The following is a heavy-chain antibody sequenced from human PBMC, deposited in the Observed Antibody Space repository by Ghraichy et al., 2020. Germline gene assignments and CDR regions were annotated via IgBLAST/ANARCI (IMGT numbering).Heavy chain of an antibody. CDR2: ISSSSSYI. V-gene: IGHV3-21*01. CDR1: GFTFSSYS. J-gene: IGHJ6*03. Sequence: GGSLRLSCAASGFTFSSYSMNWVRQAPGKGLEWVSSISSSSSYIYYADSVKGRFTISRDNAKNSLYLQMNSLRAEDTAVYYCARAQYYDFWGGYYYYYYMDVWGEGATVSVCS. CDR3: ARAQYYDFWGGYYYYYYMDV. D-gene: IGHD3-3*01.